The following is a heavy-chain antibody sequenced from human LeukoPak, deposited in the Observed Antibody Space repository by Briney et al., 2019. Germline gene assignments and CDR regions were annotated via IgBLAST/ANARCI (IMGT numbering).Heavy chain of an antibody. CDR1: GGSFSGYY. Sequence: PSETLSLTCAVYGGSFSGYYWSWIRQPPGKGLEWIGEINHSGSTNYNPSLKSRVTISVDTSKNQFSLQLSSVTAADTAVYYCARGPRNDYGDNIHLDYWGQGTLVTVSS. V-gene: IGHV4-34*01. D-gene: IGHD4-17*01. CDR3: ARGPRNDYGDNIHLDY. J-gene: IGHJ4*02. CDR2: INHSGST.